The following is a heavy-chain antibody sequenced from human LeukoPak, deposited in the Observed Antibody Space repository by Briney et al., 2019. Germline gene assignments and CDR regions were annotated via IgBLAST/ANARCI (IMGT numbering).Heavy chain of an antibody. CDR2: ISSSSYI. Sequence: GGSLRLSCAASGFTFSSYSMNWVRQAPGKGLEWVSSISSSSYIYYADSVKGRFTISRDNAKNSLYLQMNSLRAEDTAVYYCAREPHSSSPDYMDVWGKGTTVTVSS. CDR3: AREPHSSSPDYMDV. CDR1: GFTFSSYS. J-gene: IGHJ6*03. V-gene: IGHV3-21*01. D-gene: IGHD6-13*01.